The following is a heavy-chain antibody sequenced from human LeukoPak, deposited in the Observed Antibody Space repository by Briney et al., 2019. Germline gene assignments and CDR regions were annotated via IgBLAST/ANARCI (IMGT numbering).Heavy chain of an antibody. D-gene: IGHD5-18*01. Sequence: ASVKVSCKASGYTFTSYYMHWVRQAPGQGLEWMGIINPSGGSTSYAQKFQGRVTMTRDTSTSTVYMELSSLRSEDTAVYYCAKYFEAMAHYYYYGMDVWGLGTTVTVSS. J-gene: IGHJ6*02. CDR1: GYTFTSYY. V-gene: IGHV1-46*01. CDR3: AKYFEAMAHYYYYGMDV. CDR2: INPSGGST.